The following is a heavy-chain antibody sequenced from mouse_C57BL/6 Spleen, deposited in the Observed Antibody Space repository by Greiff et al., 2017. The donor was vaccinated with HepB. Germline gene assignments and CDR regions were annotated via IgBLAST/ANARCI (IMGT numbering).Heavy chain of an antibody. D-gene: IGHD2-3*01. J-gene: IGHJ1*03. CDR1: GYTFTSYT. V-gene: IGHV1-4*01. CDR3: ARGWLLRDFDV. Sequence: VKLQESGAELARPGASVKMSCKASGYTFTSYTMHWVKQRPGQGLEWIGYINPSSGYTKYNQKFKDKATLTADKSSSTAYMQLSSLTSEDSAVYYCARGWLLRDFDVWGTGTTVTVSS. CDR2: INPSSGYT.